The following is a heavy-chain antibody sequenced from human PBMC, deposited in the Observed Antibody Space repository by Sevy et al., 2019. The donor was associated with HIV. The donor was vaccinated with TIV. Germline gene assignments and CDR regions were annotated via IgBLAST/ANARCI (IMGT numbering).Heavy chain of an antibody. J-gene: IGHJ4*02. Sequence: GGSLRLSCAASGFTFSSYWMSWVRQAPGKGLEWVATMKEDGSEKSYVDSVKGRFIISRDNAKNSLYLQMNSLRVDDTALYYCVREGLGGFSYSLDCWGQGTLVTVSS. CDR2: MKEDGSEK. CDR1: GFTFSSYW. V-gene: IGHV3-7*01. CDR3: VREGLGGFSYSLDC. D-gene: IGHD5-18*01.